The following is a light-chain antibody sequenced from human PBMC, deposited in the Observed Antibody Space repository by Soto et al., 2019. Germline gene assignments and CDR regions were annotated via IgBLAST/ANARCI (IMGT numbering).Light chain of an antibody. Sequence: QSALTQPRSVSGSPGQSVTISCTVTSSNVGSYNYVSWYQQHPGKAPKVMIYDVTKRPAGVPDRFSGSKSGNSASLTISGLQAEDEADYYYCSYAGNYIYVFGPGTKVTVL. CDR1: SSNVGSYNY. CDR3: CSYAGNYIYV. V-gene: IGLV2-11*01. J-gene: IGLJ1*01. CDR2: DVT.